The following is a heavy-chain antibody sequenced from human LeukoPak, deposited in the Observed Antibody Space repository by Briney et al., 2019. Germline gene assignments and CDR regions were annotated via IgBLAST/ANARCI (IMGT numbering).Heavy chain of an antibody. CDR2: IKSKTDGGTT. CDR1: GFTFSDAW. D-gene: IGHD1-26*01. V-gene: IGHV3-15*01. CDR3: TSGWQLIDF. J-gene: IGHJ4*02. Sequence: MTGGSLRLSCAASGFTFSDAWMSWVRQAPGEGLEWVGRIKSKTDGGTTDYAAPVKGKFTISRDDSKNTLYLQMNSLKTEDTAVYYCTSGWQLIDFWGQGTLVTVSS.